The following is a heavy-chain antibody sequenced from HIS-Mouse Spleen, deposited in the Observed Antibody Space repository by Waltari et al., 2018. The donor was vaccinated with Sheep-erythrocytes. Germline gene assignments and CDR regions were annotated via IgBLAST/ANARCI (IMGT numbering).Heavy chain of an antibody. CDR1: GSTFSSYS. V-gene: IGHV3-21*01. CDR3: ARALSFDY. CDR2: SRSISSYI. J-gene: IGHJ4*02. D-gene: IGHD3-10*01. Sequence: EVQLVESGGGLVKLGGSRRLSCAASGSTFSSYSRNGARQAQGKGLEWVSSSRSISSYIYYADSVKGRFTISRDNAKNTLYLQMNSLRAEDTAVYYCARALSFDYWGQGTLVTVSS.